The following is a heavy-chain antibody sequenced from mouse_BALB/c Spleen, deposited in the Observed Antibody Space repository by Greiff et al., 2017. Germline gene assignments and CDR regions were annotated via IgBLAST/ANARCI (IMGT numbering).Heavy chain of an antibody. D-gene: IGHD2-3*01. Sequence: EVKLMESGGGLVKPGGSLKLSCAASGFTFSVYYMYWVRQTPEKRLEWVATISDGGSYTYYPDSVKGRFTISRDNAKNNLYLQMSSLKSEDTAMYYCARGDGYHAMDYWGQGTTLTVSS. V-gene: IGHV5-4*02. CDR2: ISDGGSYT. CDR3: ARGDGYHAMDY. J-gene: IGHJ2*01. CDR1: GFTFSVYY.